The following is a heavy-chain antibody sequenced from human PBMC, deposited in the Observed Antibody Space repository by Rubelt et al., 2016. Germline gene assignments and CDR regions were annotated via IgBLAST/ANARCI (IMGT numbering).Heavy chain of an antibody. D-gene: IGHD2-21*01. CDR2: INHSGST. CDR1: GGSFSGYY. J-gene: IGHJ4*02. V-gene: IGHV4-34*01. CDR3: ARRGVESIDALDY. Sequence: QVQLQQWGAGLLKPSEALSLTCAVYGGSFSGYYWSWIRQPPGKGLEWIGEINHSGSTNYNPARKSLVTISVDTYKNQFSLKLSSVTAADTAVYYCARRGVESIDALDYWGQGTLVTVSS.